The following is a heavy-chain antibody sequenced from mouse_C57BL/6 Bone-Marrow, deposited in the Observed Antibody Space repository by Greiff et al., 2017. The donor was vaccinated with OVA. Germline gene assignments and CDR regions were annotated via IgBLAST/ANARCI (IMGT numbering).Heavy chain of an antibody. D-gene: IGHD1-1*01. Sequence: EVKLVESGGGLVQPGGSLKLSCAASGFTFSDYYMYWVRQTPETRLEWVAYISNGGGSTYYPDTVKGRFTISRDNAKNTLYLQRSRLKSEDTAMYYCARRDYYHWYFDVWGTGTTVTVSS. CDR3: ARRDYYHWYFDV. CDR1: GFTFSDYY. CDR2: ISNGGGST. V-gene: IGHV5-12*01. J-gene: IGHJ1*03.